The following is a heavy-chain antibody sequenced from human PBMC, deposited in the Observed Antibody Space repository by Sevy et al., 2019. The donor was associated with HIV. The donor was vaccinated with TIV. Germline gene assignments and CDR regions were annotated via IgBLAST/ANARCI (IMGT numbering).Heavy chain of an antibody. D-gene: IGHD6-13*01. J-gene: IGHJ1*01. CDR3: AREDGSRQYFQY. CDR2: ISNSGSII. CDR1: GFTFSSYE. Sequence: GGSLRLSCVASGFTFSSYEMNWVRQAPGKGLEWVSHISNSGSIIYYVDSVKGRFTISRDNAKNSLYLQMNSLRAEDTAVYYCAREDGSRQYFQYWGQGTLVTVSS. V-gene: IGHV3-48*03.